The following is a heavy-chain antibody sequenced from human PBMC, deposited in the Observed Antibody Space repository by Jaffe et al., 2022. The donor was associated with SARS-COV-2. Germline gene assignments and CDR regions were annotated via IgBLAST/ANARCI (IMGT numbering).Heavy chain of an antibody. D-gene: IGHD3-10*01. CDR2: IWYDGSNK. CDR1: GFTFSSYG. CDR3: ARDGGSGSSWDYYYYGMDV. Sequence: QVQLVESGGGVVQPGRSLRLSCAASGFTFSSYGMHWVRQAPGKGLEWVAVIWYDGSNKYYADSVKGRFTISRDNSKNTLYLQMNSLRAEDTAVYYCARDGGSGSSWDYYYYGMDVWGQGTTVTVSS. J-gene: IGHJ6*02. V-gene: IGHV3-33*01.